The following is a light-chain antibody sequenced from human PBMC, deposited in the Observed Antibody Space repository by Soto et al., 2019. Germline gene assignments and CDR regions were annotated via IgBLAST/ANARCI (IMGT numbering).Light chain of an antibody. J-gene: IGKJ3*01. CDR3: QQYGSSPRFT. V-gene: IGKV3-20*01. CDR1: QSVSRSY. Sequence: EIGLKQSPGTMSLSPGERDTLSCGASQSVSRSYLAWYQQKPGQAPRLLIYGASSRATGIPDRFSGSGSGTDFTLTISRLEPEDFAVYYCQQYGSSPRFTFGPGTKVDIK. CDR2: GAS.